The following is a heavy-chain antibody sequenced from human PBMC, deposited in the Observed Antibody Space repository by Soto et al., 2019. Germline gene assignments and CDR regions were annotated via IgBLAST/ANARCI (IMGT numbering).Heavy chain of an antibody. V-gene: IGHV3-23*01. CDR2: ISGSGGST. Sequence: GGSLRLSCAASGFTFSSYAMSWVRQAPGKGLEWVSAISGSGGSTYYADSVKGRFTISRDNSKHTLYLQMNSLRAEDTAVYYCAKGIRGYSYGPDYWGQGTLVTVSS. J-gene: IGHJ4*02. CDR1: GFTFSSYA. CDR3: AKGIRGYSYGPDY. D-gene: IGHD5-18*01.